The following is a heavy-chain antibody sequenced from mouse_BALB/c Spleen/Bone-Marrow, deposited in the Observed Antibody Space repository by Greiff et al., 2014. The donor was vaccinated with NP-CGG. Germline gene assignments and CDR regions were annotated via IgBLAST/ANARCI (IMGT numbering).Heavy chain of an antibody. D-gene: IGHD1-2*01. CDR2: INSNGGST. Sequence: EVKLQESGGGLVQPGRSLKLSCAASGFTFSSYGMSWVRQTPDKRLELVATINSNGGSTYYPDSVKGRFTISRDNAKNTLYLQMSSLKSEDTAMYYCARHYYGARWGQGTLVTVSA. CDR1: GFTFSSYG. V-gene: IGHV5-6-3*01. CDR3: ARHYYGAR. J-gene: IGHJ3*01.